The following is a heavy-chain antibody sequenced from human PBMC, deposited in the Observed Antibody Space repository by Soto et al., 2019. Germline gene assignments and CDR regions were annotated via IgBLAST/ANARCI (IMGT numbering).Heavy chain of an antibody. CDR2: IIPIFGTA. J-gene: IGHJ4*02. V-gene: IGHV1-69*01. CDR1: GGTFSSYA. D-gene: IGHD6-13*01. Sequence: QVQLVQSGAEVKKPGSSVKVSCKASGGTFSSYAISWVRQAPGQGLEWLGGIIPIFGTANYAQKYHGRVTITPDESTRTAYMALSSLRSQDTAVYYCARGEDQQLVIDYWGQGTLVTVS. CDR3: ARGEDQQLVIDY.